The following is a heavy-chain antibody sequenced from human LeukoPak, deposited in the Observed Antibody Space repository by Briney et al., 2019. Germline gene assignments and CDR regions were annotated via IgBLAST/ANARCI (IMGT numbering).Heavy chain of an antibody. V-gene: IGHV3-21*01. CDR3: ARDPYSGRYGDYYYYMDV. Sequence: GGSLRLSCAASGFTFSSYSMNWVRQAPGKGLEWVSSISSSSSYIYYADSVKGRFTISRDNAKNSLYLQMNSLRAEDTAVYYRARDPYSGRYGDYYYYMDVWGKGTTVTISS. D-gene: IGHD1-26*01. CDR1: GFTFSSYS. J-gene: IGHJ6*03. CDR2: ISSSSSYI.